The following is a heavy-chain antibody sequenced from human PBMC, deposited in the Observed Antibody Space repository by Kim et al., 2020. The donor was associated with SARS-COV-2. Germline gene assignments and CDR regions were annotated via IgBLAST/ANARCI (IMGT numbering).Heavy chain of an antibody. Sequence: ASVKVSCKASGYTFTSYAMHWVRQAPGQRLEWMVWINACNGNTKYSQKFQGRVTITRDTSASTAYMELSSLRSEDTAVYYCARARGVRGVLILASYYY. D-gene: IGHD3-10*01. J-gene: IGHJ6*01. CDR3: ARARGVRGVLILASYYY. CDR1: GYTFTSYA. V-gene: IGHV1-3*01. CDR2: INACNGNT.